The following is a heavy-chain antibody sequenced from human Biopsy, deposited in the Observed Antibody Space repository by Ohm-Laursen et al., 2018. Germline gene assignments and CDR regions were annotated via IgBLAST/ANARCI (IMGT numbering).Heavy chain of an antibody. CDR2: ISGSGTTI. J-gene: IGHJ4*02. Sequence: GSLRLSCAASGFTFSDYYMSWIRQAPGKGLEWLSYISGSGTTIFYADSVKARFTVSRDNAKNSLYLQMNSLTVEDTAVYYCARDGAGSYHDYWGQGTLVTVSS. CDR1: GFTFSDYY. V-gene: IGHV3-11*01. D-gene: IGHD3-10*01. CDR3: ARDGAGSYHDY.